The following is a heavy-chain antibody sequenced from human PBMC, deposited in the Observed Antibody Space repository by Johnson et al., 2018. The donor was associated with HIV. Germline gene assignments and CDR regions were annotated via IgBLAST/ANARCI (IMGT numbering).Heavy chain of an antibody. V-gene: IGHV3-9*01. J-gene: IGHJ3*02. CDR3: AKAQGSLPVEIYAFDI. Sequence: VQLVESGGGVVQPGRSLRLSCAASGFTFDDYAMHWVLQAPGKGLEWVSGISWNSGSIGYADSVKGRFTISRDNAKNSLYLQMNSLRTEDTALYYCAKAQGSLPVEIYAFDIWGQGTMVTVSS. CDR1: GFTFDDYA. D-gene: IGHD1-26*01. CDR2: ISWNSGSI.